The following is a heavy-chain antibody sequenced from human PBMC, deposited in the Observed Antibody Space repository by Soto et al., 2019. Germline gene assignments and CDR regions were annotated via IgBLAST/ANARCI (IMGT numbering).Heavy chain of an antibody. D-gene: IGHD3-3*01. CDR2: IYYSGST. J-gene: IGHJ5*02. CDR1: GGSISSYY. Sequence: SETLSLTCTVSGGSISSYYWSWIRQPPGKGLEWIGYIYYSGSTNYNPSLKSRVTISVDTSKNQFSLKLSSVTAADTAVYYCARTAARNYDFWGGYPVLGFAPGGQETLVTVSS. V-gene: IGHV4-59*08. CDR3: ARTAARNYDFWGGYPVLGFAP.